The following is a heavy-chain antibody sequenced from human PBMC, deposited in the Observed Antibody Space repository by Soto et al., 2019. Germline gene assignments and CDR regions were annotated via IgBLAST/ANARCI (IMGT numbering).Heavy chain of an antibody. CDR1: GFTFSSYG. V-gene: IGHV3-33*01. CDR2: IWYDGSNK. D-gene: IGHD2-15*01. CDR3: ARECSGGSCSGV. Sequence: QVQLVESGGGVVQPGRSLRLSCAASGFTFSSYGMHWVRQAPGKGLEWVAVIWYDGSNKYYADSVKGRFTISRDNSKNPLFLKMTSLRAEDRVVYYCARECSGGSCSGVWGQGKMVPVSS. J-gene: IGHJ3*01.